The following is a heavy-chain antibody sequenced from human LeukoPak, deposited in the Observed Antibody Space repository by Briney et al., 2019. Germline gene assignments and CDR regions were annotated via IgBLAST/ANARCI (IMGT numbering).Heavy chain of an antibody. D-gene: IGHD5-18*01. J-gene: IGHJ4*02. CDR1: GYTFTGYY. CDR2: INPNSGGT. V-gene: IGHV1-2*02. Sequence: ASVRVSCKASGYTFTGYYMHWVRQAPGQGLEWMGWINPNSGGTNYAQKFQGRVTMTRDTSISTAYMELSRLRSDDTAVYYCARVVDTAMVPFDYWGQGTLVTVSS. CDR3: ARVVDTAMVPFDY.